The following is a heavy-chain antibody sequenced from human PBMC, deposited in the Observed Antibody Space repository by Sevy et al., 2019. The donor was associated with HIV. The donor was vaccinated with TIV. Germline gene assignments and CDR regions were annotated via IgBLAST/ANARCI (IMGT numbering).Heavy chain of an antibody. CDR3: AREEHGITMLVVAHSLAY. J-gene: IGHJ4*02. CDR2: ISYDGSNK. D-gene: IGHD3-22*01. V-gene: IGHV3-30-3*01. CDR1: GFTFSSYA. Sequence: GGSLRLSCAASGFTFSSYAMHWVRQAPGKGLEWVAVISYDGSNKYYADSVKGRFTISRDNSKNTLYLQMNSLRAEDTAVYYCAREEHGITMLVVAHSLAYWGQGTLVTVSS.